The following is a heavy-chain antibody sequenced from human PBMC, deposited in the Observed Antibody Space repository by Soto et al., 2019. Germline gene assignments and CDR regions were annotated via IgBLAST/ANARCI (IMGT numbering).Heavy chain of an antibody. J-gene: IGHJ6*02. D-gene: IGHD2-15*01. Sequence: SETLSLTCSVSGDSLSLYFWSWIRQAPGKGLEWVGNIDYSGSTYYNPSLKTRVTLSVDTSKSQFSLYLQMSSLRAEDTAVYYCARGPFCNGVSCYSYYYYGMDVWGQGTTVTVSS. V-gene: IGHV4-59*01. CDR1: GDSLSLYF. CDR3: ARGPFCNGVSCYSYYYYGMDV. CDR2: IDYSGST.